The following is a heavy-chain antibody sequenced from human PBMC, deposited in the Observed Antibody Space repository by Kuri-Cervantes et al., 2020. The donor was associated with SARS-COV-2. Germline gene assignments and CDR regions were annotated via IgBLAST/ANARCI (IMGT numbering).Heavy chain of an antibody. CDR3: AKDDVGSFGLFGT. D-gene: IGHD1-26*01. CDR2: VRSDGSNK. CDR1: GFFFITYG. Sequence: LTCAASGFFFITYGMHRVPRAAGKGLEWVAFVRSDGSNKHSTDSVKGRFTISRDNSMNTLYLQMNSLRPEDTAVYYSAKDDVGSFGLFGTWGQRILVTVSS. V-gene: IGHV3-30*02. J-gene: IGHJ5*02.